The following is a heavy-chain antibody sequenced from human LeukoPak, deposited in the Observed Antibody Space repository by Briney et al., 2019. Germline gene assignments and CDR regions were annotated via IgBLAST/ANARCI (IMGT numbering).Heavy chain of an antibody. D-gene: IGHD4-17*01. CDR3: TTPLTTVTTLPFDY. J-gene: IGHJ4*02. V-gene: IGHV3-15*01. CDR1: GITFINAW. CDR2: IKSRSDGGTT. Sequence: PGGSLRLSCAASGITFINAWMNWVRQAPGKGLEWVGRIKSRSDGGTTDYATSVKGRFTISRDDPKSTVYLEMDSLKTEDTAVHYCTTPLTTVTTLPFDYWGQGTLVSVSS.